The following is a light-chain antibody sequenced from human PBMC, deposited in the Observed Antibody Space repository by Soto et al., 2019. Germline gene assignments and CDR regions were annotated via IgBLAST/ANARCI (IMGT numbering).Light chain of an antibody. Sequence: DVQMTQSPSTLSASVGDRVTITCRASQPISSWLASYQQKPGKAPKLLIYKASTLKSGVPSRFSGSGSGTEFTLTISSLQPDDFATYYCQHYNSYSEAFGQGTKVDIK. CDR1: QPISSW. CDR3: QHYNSYSEA. J-gene: IGKJ1*01. CDR2: KAS. V-gene: IGKV1-5*03.